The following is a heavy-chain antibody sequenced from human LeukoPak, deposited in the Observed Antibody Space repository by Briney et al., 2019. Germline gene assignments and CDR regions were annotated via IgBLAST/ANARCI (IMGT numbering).Heavy chain of an antibody. V-gene: IGHV3-48*04. CDR3: ARSSGYDPYYYYGMDV. D-gene: IGHD5-12*01. CDR1: GFTFSSYA. J-gene: IGHJ6*02. CDR2: ISSSGSTI. Sequence: GGSLRLSCAASGFTFSSYAMSWVRQAPGKGLEWVSYISSSGSTIYYADSVKGRFTISRDNAKNSLYLQMNSLRAEDTAVYYCARSSGYDPYYYYGMDVWGQGTTVTVSS.